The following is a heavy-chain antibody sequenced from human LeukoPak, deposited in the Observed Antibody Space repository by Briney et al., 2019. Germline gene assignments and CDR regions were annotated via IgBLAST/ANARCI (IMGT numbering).Heavy chain of an antibody. V-gene: IGHV1-18*01. CDR3: ARDSSAFYGSEYFQH. Sequence: ASVTVSFKTSTYTFSNYGITWVRQAPGQGLEWMGWIGAYSGNSEFAQKFQGRITMTTDASSGTAYMELTNLTSDDTAVYFCARDSSAFYGSEYFQHWGQGTLVTVSS. CDR2: IGAYSGNS. J-gene: IGHJ1*01. CDR1: TYTFSNYG. D-gene: IGHD6-19*01.